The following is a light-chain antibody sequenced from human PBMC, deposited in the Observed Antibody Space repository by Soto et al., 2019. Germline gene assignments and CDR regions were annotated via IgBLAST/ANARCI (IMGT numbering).Light chain of an antibody. J-gene: IGKJ3*01. CDR3: QQFGSSPGFT. CDR1: QSINNRY. CDR2: AAS. Sequence: EIVLTQSPGTLSLSPGERATLSCRASQSINNRYLAWYKQKPGQAPRLLIYAASSRATGIPDRFSGSGSGTDFTLTISRLEPEDFPVYYCQQFGSSPGFTFGPGTKVDIK. V-gene: IGKV3-20*01.